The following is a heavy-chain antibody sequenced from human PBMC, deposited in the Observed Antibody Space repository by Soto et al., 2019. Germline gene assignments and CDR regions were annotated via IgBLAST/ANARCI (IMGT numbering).Heavy chain of an antibody. J-gene: IGHJ3*01. CDR1: GGXISSYY. D-gene: IGHD3-16*02. V-gene: IGHV4-59*08. CDR2: IFYSGST. Sequence: QVXLXEXGXGLVKPSETLSLTCTVSGGXISSYYWSWIRQPPGKGLEWIGYIFYSGSTNYNPSLKSRVTISVDTSKNQFSLKLSSVTAADTAVYYCARLYGLDAFDFWGQGTMVTVSS. CDR3: ARLYGLDAFDF.